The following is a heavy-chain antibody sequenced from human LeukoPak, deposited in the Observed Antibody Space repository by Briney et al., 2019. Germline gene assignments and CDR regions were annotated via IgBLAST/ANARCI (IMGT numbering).Heavy chain of an antibody. V-gene: IGHV3-23*01. CDR3: ATDATPFNSVWDYFDS. J-gene: IGHJ4*02. CDR1: GFTFSVHA. Sequence: GGSLRLSCAASGFTFSVHAMSWVRQAPGKGPEWVSRIGGGDDDRYYADSVKGRFTVTRDNSNNMVYLQLNSLRAEDTALYYCATDATPFNSVWDYFDSWGQGTLVTVSS. D-gene: IGHD7-27*01. CDR2: IGGGDDDR.